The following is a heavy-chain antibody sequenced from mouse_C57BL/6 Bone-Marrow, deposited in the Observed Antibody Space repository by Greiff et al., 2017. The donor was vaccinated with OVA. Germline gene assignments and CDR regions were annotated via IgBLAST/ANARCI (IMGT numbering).Heavy chain of an antibody. J-gene: IGHJ3*01. CDR1: GYTFTSYG. CDR2: IYPRSGNT. D-gene: IGHD2-3*01. V-gene: IGHV1-81*01. CDR3: AIDGYYVAY. Sequence: QVQLQKSGAELARPGASVKLSCKASGYTFTSYGISWVKQRTGQGLEWIGEIYPRSGNTYYNEKFKGKATLTADKSSSTAYMELRSLTSEDSAVYFCAIDGYYVAYWGQGTLVTVSA.